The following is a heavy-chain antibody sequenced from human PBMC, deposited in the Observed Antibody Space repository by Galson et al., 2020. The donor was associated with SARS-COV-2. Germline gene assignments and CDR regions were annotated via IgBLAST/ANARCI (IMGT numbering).Heavy chain of an antibody. CDR3: ARSPRGYYYYYMDV. Sequence: SETLSLTCAVSGYSISSGYHWGWIRQPPGKGLEWIGSIYHSGSTYYNPSLKSRVTISVDTSKNQFSLKLSSVTAADTAVYYCARSPRGYYYYYMDVWGKGTTVTISS. V-gene: IGHV4-38-2*01. D-gene: IGHD3-10*01. CDR1: GYSISSGYH. J-gene: IGHJ6*03. CDR2: IYHSGST.